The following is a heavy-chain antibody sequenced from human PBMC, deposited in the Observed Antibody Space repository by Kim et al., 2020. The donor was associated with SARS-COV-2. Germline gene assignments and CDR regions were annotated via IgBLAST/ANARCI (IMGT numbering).Heavy chain of an antibody. CDR1: GYTFTSYG. D-gene: IGHD3-9*01. CDR3: ARDGRDYDILTGYYYYGMDV. V-gene: IGHV1-18*04. Sequence: ASVKVSCKASGYTFTSYGISWVRQAPGQGLEWMGWISAYNGNTNYAQKLQGRVTMTTDTSTSKAYMELRSLRSDDTAVYYCARDGRDYDILTGYYYYGMDVWGQGTTVTVSS. CDR2: ISAYNGNT. J-gene: IGHJ6*02.